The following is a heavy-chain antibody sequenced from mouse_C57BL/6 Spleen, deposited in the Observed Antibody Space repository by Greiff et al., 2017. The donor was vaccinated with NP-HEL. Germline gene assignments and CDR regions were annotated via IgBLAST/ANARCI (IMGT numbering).Heavy chain of an antibody. Sequence: VESGGGLVKPGGSLKLSCAASGFTFSSYTMSWVRQTPEKRLEWVATISGGGGNTYYPDSVKGRFTISRDNAKNTLYLQMSSLRSEDTALYYCARQAYYSNYVYAMDYWGQGTSVTVSS. CDR2: ISGGGGNT. D-gene: IGHD2-5*01. J-gene: IGHJ4*01. V-gene: IGHV5-9*01. CDR1: GFTFSSYT. CDR3: ARQAYYSNYVYAMDY.